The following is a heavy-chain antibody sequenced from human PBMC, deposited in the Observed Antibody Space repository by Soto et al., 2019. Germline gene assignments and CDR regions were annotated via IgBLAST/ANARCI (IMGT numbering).Heavy chain of an antibody. CDR1: GFTFSDYY. CDR3: ARRRFGAKTYYMDV. V-gene: IGHV3-11*01. CDR2: ISSSGSTI. D-gene: IGHD3-3*01. J-gene: IGHJ6*03. Sequence: GGSLRLSCAASGFTFSDYYMSWIRQAPGKGLEWVSYISSSGSTIYYADSVKGRFTISRDNAKNSLYLQMNSLRAEDTAVYYCARRRFGAKTYYMDVWGKGTTVTVSS.